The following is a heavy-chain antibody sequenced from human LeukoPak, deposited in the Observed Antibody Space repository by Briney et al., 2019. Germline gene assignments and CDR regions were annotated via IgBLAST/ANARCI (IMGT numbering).Heavy chain of an antibody. CDR3: ALSYDFDY. J-gene: IGHJ4*02. D-gene: IGHD1-26*01. V-gene: IGHV3-48*03. CDR1: GVTFSNYE. CDR2: ISSSSSTI. Sequence: PGGSLRLSCAASGVTFSNYEMNWVRQVPGKGLEWVSYISSSSSTIYYADSVKGRFTISRDNAKNSLYLQMNSLRAEDTAVYYCALSYDFDYWGQGTLVTVSS.